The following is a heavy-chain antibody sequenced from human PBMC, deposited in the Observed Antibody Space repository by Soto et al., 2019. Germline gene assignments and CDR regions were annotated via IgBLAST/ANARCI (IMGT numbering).Heavy chain of an antibody. J-gene: IGHJ4*02. D-gene: IGHD6-13*01. CDR3: ARSVAAPGAHIDY. CDR1: GGSISGSY. V-gene: IGHV4-59*01. CDR2: VYYTGST. Sequence: SETLSLTCSVSGGSISGSYWSWIRQSPGKGLEWLGYVYYTGSTNYSPSLRSRVSISVDTSKNEFSLRLSSVTAADTAVYFCARSVAAPGAHIDYWGQGTQVTVSS.